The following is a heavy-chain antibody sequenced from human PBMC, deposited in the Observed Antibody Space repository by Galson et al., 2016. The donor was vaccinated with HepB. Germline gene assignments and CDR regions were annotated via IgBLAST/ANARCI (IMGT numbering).Heavy chain of an antibody. D-gene: IGHD2-2*01. J-gene: IGHJ4*02. CDR1: GFIFSDYD. Sequence: SLRLYCAASGFIFSDYDMHWVRQVTGKSLEWVSAIDSAGDTFYPGSVKGRFTISRENAKNSLYLPMNGLRAGDTAVYYCARALLGGGAGGSDTVAVPSAMDHWGQGTLVTVSS. CDR2: IDSAGDT. V-gene: IGHV3-13*01. CDR3: ARALLGGGAGGSDTVAVPSAMDH.